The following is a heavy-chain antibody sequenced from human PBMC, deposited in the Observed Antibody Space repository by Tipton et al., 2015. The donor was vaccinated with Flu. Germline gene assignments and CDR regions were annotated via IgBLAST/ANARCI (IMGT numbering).Heavy chain of an antibody. Sequence: SLRLSCAASGFTFDDYGMSWVRQAPGKGLEWVSGINWNGGSTGYADSVKGRFTISRDNAKNSLYLQMNSLRAEDTALYYCAREWGGSSTYYYGMDVWGQGTTVTVSS. CDR3: AREWGGSSTYYYGMDV. J-gene: IGHJ6*02. V-gene: IGHV3-20*04. D-gene: IGHD6-6*01. CDR1: GFTFDDYG. CDR2: INWNGGST.